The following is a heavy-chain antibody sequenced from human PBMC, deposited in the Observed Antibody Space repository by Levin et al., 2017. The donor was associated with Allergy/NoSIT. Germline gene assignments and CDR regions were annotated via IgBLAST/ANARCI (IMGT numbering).Heavy chain of an antibody. D-gene: IGHD2-15*01. CDR2: INPNSGGT. CDR3: AREVTVVAANDTLLRYYGMDV. V-gene: IGHV1-2*02. J-gene: IGHJ6*02. CDR1: GYTFTGYY. Sequence: ASVKVSCKASGYTFTGYYMHWVRQAPGQGLEWMGWINPNSGGTNYAQKFQGRVTMTRDTSISTAYMELSRLRSDDTAVYYCAREVTVVAANDTLLRYYGMDVWGQGTTVTVSS.